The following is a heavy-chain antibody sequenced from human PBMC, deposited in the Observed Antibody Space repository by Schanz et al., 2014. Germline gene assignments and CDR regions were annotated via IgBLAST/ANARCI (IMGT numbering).Heavy chain of an antibody. CDR3: AKDSCSSTTCYGYGMDA. CDR2: IGTAGDT. J-gene: IGHJ6*02. D-gene: IGHD2-2*01. CDR1: GFSIRNHD. Sequence: EGQLAESGGGLVKPGGSLRLSCAASGFSIRNHDMHWVRQATGAGLEWVSAIGTAGDTYYPDSVKGRFTGSRDSGQNSLYLQMNSLRAGDAAVYYCAKDSCSSTTCYGYGMDAWGQGSTVTVSS. V-gene: IGHV3-13*04.